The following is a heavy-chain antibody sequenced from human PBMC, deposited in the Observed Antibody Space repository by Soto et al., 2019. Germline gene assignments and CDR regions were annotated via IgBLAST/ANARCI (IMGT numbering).Heavy chain of an antibody. V-gene: IGHV3-23*01. D-gene: IGHD7-27*01. CDR2: ISGSGGST. CDR1: GFTFSIFA. Sequence: GGSLRLSCAASGFTFSIFAMSWVRQSPGKGLEWVSTISGSGGSTYYADAVKGRFTISRDNSMGTLYLQMKSLRVEDTAIYYCAKEVSLGSTVDLGYWGQGALVTVPS. CDR3: AKEVSLGSTVDLGY. J-gene: IGHJ4*02.